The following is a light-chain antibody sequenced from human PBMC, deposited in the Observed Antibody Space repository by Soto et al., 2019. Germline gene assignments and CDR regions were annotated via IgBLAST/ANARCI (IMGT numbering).Light chain of an antibody. Sequence: QSALTQPRSVSGSPGQSVTISCTGTSSDVGGYNCVSWYQQHPGKAPQLIIYDVTQRPAGLPDRFSGSKSGNTASLSISGLQAEDEADYYCCTHSASYTFVFGTGTKVTVL. J-gene: IGLJ1*01. V-gene: IGLV2-11*01. CDR1: SSDVGGYNC. CDR2: DVT. CDR3: CTHSASYTFV.